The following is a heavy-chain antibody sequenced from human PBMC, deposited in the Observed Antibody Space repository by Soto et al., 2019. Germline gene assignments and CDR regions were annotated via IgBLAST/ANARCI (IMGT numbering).Heavy chain of an antibody. J-gene: IGHJ4*02. CDR2: IYFRRNT. V-gene: IGHV4-39*01. CDR3: ARLEGLATISYYFDF. D-gene: IGHD3-9*01. Sequence: QLQLQESGPGLVKPSETLSLTCSVSGDSINSDKYYWGWIRQPQGKGLEWIGSIYFRRNTYYNPSLRTLVPISLGKSKSQFSLKLNSVPAADSAVYFCARLEGLATISYYFDFWGQAGLVTVSS. CDR1: GDSINSDKYY.